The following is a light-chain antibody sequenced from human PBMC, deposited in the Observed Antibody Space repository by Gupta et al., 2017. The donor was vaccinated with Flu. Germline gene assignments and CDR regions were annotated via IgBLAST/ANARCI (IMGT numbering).Light chain of an antibody. CDR3: QQDYNVPWT. J-gene: IGKJ1*01. CDR2: WAS. Sequence: DIVMTQSPDSLAVSLGERATINCKSSQSVLDRSNNKNYLAWYQQKAGQPPNLLVYWASTRESGVPDRFSGSGSGTDFTLTISSLQAEDVAVYYCQQDYNVPWTFGQGTKVEIK. CDR1: QSVLDRSNNKNY. V-gene: IGKV4-1*01.